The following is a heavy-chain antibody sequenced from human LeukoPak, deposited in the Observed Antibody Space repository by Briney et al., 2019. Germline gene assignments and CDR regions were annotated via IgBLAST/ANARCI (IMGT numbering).Heavy chain of an antibody. CDR2: IHPGDSDT. D-gene: IGHD2-15*01. J-gene: IGHJ4*02. CDR3: ARARYCSGGSCYAEY. V-gene: IGHV5-51*01. CDR1: GYTFTSYW. Sequence: RGESLKISCKGSGYTFTSYWIGWVRQMPGKGLEWMGLIHPGDSDTRYSPSFQGQVTISADKSISTAYLQWSSLKASDTAMCYCARARYCSGGSCYAEYWGQGTLVTVSS.